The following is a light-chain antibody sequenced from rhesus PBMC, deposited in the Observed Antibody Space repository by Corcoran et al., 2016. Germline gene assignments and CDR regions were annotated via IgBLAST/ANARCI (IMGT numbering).Light chain of an antibody. CDR3: GSWDNSGNHYI. Sequence: SSGLTQEPALSVALGHTVRLTCQGDSLKTYYASWYQQKPGQVPVLVIYGNTNRPSGIPGRFSGSWSGNTGSLTITGAQVEDEADYYCGSWDNSGNHYIFGAGTRRTVL. CDR1: SLKTYY. V-gene: IGLV3S11*01. J-gene: IGLJ1*01. CDR2: GNT.